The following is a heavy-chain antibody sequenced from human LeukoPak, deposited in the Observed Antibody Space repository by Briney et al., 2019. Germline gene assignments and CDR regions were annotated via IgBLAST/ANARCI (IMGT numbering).Heavy chain of an antibody. J-gene: IGHJ3*02. CDR2: IYHSGST. Sequence: SETLSLTCTVSGGSISSSSYYWGWIRQPPGKGLEWIGSIYHSGSTYYNPSLKSRVTISVDTSKNQFSLKLSSVTAADTAVYYCARPSYCAFDIWGQGTMVTVSS. D-gene: IGHD3-10*01. V-gene: IGHV4-39*01. CDR3: ARPSYCAFDI. CDR1: GGSISSSSYY.